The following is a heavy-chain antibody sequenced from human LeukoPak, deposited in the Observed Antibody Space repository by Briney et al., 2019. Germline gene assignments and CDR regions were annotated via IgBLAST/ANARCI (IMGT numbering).Heavy chain of an antibody. CDR3: ARDRLRFLEWLYPIPDAFDI. CDR1: GGSISSYY. V-gene: IGHV4-4*07. Sequence: SETLSLTYTVSGGSISSYYWSWIRQPAGKGLEWIGRIYTSGSTNYNPSLKSRVTMSVDTSKNQFSLKLSSVTAADTAVYYCARDRLRFLEWLYPIPDAFDIWGQGTMVTVSS. D-gene: IGHD3-3*01. J-gene: IGHJ3*02. CDR2: IYTSGST.